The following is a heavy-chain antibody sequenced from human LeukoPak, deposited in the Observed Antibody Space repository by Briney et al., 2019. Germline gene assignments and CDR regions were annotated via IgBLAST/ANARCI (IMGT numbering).Heavy chain of an antibody. CDR3: VRDYQFIQEV. V-gene: IGHV3-74*01. CDR1: GFTFSNYW. CDR2: ISTDGKST. Sequence: GGSLRLSCVASGFTFSNYWMLWVRQAPGKGLMWVSLISTDGKSTRYAESVKGRFTITRDNAKNALYLQMDILRVEDTALYFCVRDYQFIQEVWGQGTTVTVSS. J-gene: IGHJ6*02. D-gene: IGHD2-2*01.